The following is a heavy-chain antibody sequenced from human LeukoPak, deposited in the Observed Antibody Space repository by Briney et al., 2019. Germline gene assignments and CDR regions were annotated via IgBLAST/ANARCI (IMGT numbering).Heavy chain of an antibody. D-gene: IGHD6-19*01. CDR2: INHSGST. Sequence: SETLSLTCAVYGGSFSGYYWSWIRQPPGKGLEWIGEINHSGSTNHNPSLKSRVTISVDTSKNQFSLKLSSVTAADTAVYYCARYSSGWYRGIWFDPWGQGTLVTVSS. CDR1: GGSFSGYY. CDR3: ARYSSGWYRGIWFDP. J-gene: IGHJ5*02. V-gene: IGHV4-34*01.